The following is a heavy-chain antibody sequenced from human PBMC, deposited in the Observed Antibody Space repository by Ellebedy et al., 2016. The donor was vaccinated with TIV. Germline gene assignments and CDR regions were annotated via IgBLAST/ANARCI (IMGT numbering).Heavy chain of an antibody. J-gene: IGHJ4*02. CDR1: GIIFSSYW. V-gene: IGHV3-74*03. Sequence: GESLKISCEASGIIFSSYWMHWVRQAPGKGLLWVSRINSDGSSTTYADSVKGRFTTSRDNAENSLYLQMNSLRAEDTAVYYCARLGVIAAAGASDYWGQGTLVIVSS. CDR3: ARLGVIAAAGASDY. CDR2: INSDGSST. D-gene: IGHD6-13*01.